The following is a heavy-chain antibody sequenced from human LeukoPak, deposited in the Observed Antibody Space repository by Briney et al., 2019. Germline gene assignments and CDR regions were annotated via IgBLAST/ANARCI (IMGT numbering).Heavy chain of an antibody. CDR2: IKDNAAGGTT. V-gene: IGHV3-15*01. Sequence: GGSLRLSCEVSGFSFTNAWMSWVRQAPGKGREGGGRIKDNAAGGTTDYAAPVKGRFSISRDDPKRTMYMGMNRLKSEDTGVYYCASTRRGDGIGYWGQGTVVTVSS. J-gene: IGHJ4*02. CDR1: GFSFTNAW. CDR3: ASTRRGDGIGY. D-gene: IGHD2-21*02.